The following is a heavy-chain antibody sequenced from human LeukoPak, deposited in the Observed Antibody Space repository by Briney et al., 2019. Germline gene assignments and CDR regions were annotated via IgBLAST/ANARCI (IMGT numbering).Heavy chain of an antibody. CDR3: ARDGWFRDYNWLHP. CDR2: ISSASNTI. Sequence: GGSLRLSCAASGFTFSSYSMNWVRQAPGKGLEWVSYISSASNTIYYADSVKGRFTISRDNAKNSLYPQMNSLRAEDTAMYYCARDGWFRDYNWLHPWGQGTLVTVSS. J-gene: IGHJ5*02. D-gene: IGHD3-10*01. V-gene: IGHV3-48*01. CDR1: GFTFSSYS.